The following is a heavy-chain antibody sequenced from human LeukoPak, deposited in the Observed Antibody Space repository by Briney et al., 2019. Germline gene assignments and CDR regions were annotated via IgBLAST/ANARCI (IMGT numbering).Heavy chain of an antibody. V-gene: IGHV3-23*01. Sequence: PGGSLRLSCAASGFTFSSYGMHWVRQAPGKGLEWVSAISGSGGSTYYADSVKGRFTISRDNSKNTLYLQMNSLRAEDTAVYYCAKGSQWLPPILDYWGQGTLVTVSS. CDR2: ISGSGGST. J-gene: IGHJ4*02. CDR3: AKGSQWLPPILDY. D-gene: IGHD6-19*01. CDR1: GFTFSSYG.